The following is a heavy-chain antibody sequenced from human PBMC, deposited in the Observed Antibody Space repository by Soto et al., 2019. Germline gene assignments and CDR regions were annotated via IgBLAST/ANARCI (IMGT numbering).Heavy chain of an antibody. CDR3: ATPFCADGSSCVCDY. Sequence: EVQLVESGGGLIQPGGSLRLSCAASGFTVSNNYMSWVRQAPGKGLESVSVLYSDGSTNYADSVKGRFTISRDIPKNTLTIQMNSLRVEDTAPYYCATPFCADGSSCVCDYWGQGTLVAVAS. D-gene: IGHD3-22*01. J-gene: IGHJ4*02. V-gene: IGHV3-53*01. CDR2: LYSDGST. CDR1: GFTVSNNY.